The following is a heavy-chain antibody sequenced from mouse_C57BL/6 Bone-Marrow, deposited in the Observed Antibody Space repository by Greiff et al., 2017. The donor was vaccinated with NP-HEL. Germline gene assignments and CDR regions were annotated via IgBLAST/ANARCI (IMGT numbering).Heavy chain of an antibody. CDR3: ARDYDFAY. Sequence: EVQVVESGGGLVKPGGSLKLSCAASGFTFSDYGMHWVRQAPEKGLEWVAYISSGSSTIYYADTVKGRFTISRDNAKNTLFLQMTSLRSEDTAMYYCARDYDFAYWGQGTLVTVSA. J-gene: IGHJ3*01. CDR2: ISSGSSTI. CDR1: GFTFSDYG. D-gene: IGHD2-4*01. V-gene: IGHV5-17*01.